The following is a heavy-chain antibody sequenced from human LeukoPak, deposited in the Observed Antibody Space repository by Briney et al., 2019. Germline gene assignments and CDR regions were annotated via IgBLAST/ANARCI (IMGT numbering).Heavy chain of an antibody. V-gene: IGHV3-23*01. CDR3: AKDDDWGRYKH. CDR2: ISPSGGIT. Sequence: GGSLRLSCAASGFTFSSYEMNWVRQAPGKGLEWVSGISPSGGITYYTDSVKGRFTISRDNSKNTQSLQMNSLRAEDTAVYYCAKDDDWGRYKHWGQGTLVTVSS. J-gene: IGHJ1*01. D-gene: IGHD3-16*01. CDR1: GFTFSSYE.